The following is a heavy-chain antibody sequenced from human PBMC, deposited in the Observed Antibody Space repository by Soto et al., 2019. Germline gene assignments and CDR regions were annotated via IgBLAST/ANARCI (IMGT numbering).Heavy chain of an antibody. J-gene: IGHJ3*02. CDR3: ARLGSSDAFDI. CDR1: GGFISSSGYY. Sequence: QLQLQESGPGLVKPSETLSLTCTVSGGFISSSGYYWGWIRQPPGKGLDWIGSIYYSGSTYYNPSLKSRVTISVDTSKNQFSLKLSSVTAADTAVYYCARLGSSDAFDIWGQGTMVTVSS. D-gene: IGHD1-26*01. V-gene: IGHV4-39*01. CDR2: IYYSGST.